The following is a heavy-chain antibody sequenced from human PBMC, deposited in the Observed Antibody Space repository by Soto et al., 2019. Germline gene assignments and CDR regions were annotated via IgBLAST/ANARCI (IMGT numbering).Heavy chain of an antibody. Sequence: QVQLQGSGPGLVKPSETLSLTCTVSGGFISGYYWSLIRQRTGKGLEWIGDIYYSGRTDYNPSLKRRATISVYMSKSQFSLQVKSVTAAETAVYFFARIGPTNRPWFDSWCQGTLVIVSS. V-gene: IGHV4-59*01. CDR1: GGFISGYY. CDR2: IYYSGRT. J-gene: IGHJ5*01. CDR3: ARIGPTNRPWFDS.